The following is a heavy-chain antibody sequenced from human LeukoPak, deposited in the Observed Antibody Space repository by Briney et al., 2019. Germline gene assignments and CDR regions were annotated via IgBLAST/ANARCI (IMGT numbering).Heavy chain of an antibody. Sequence: PGGSLRLSCAVSGFTFTTYGMHWVRQAPGKGLEWVAVIWYDGSNKYYADSVKGRFTISRDNSKNTLYLQMNSLRAEDTAVFYCAREWSDYGDYGGFDYWGQGTLVTVSS. CDR2: IWYDGSNK. V-gene: IGHV3-33*01. J-gene: IGHJ4*02. D-gene: IGHD4-17*01. CDR1: GFTFTTYG. CDR3: AREWSDYGDYGGFDY.